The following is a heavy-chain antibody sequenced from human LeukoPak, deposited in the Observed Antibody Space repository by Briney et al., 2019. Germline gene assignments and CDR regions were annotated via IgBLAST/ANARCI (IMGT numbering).Heavy chain of an antibody. CDR3: ARHRITMVRGVIGPNWFDP. CDR1: GGSISSSSYY. Sequence: SETLSLTCTVSGGSISSSSYYWGWIRQPPGKGLEWIGSIYYSGSTYYNPSLKSRVTISVDTSKNQFSLKLSSVTAADTAVYYCARHRITMVRGVIGPNWFDPWGQGTLVTVSS. V-gene: IGHV4-39*01. J-gene: IGHJ5*02. CDR2: IYYSGST. D-gene: IGHD3-10*01.